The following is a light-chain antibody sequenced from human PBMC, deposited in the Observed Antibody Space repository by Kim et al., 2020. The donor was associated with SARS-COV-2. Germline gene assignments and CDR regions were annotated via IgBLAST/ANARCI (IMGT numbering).Light chain of an antibody. CDR2: DAS. CDR1: QSVTYY. CDR3: QQRFNWPLT. Sequence: EIVLTQSPATLSLSPGERATLSCRVSQSVTYYLAWYQQRPGQAPRLLIYDASKRATGIPARFSSTGSGTDFTLTISSLEPEDSAVYYCQQRFNWPLTFGGGTKVDIK. V-gene: IGKV3-11*01. J-gene: IGKJ4*01.